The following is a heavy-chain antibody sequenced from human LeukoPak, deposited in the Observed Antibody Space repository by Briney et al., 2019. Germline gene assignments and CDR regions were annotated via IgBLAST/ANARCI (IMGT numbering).Heavy chain of an antibody. CDR1: GFTFSDYW. CDR2: IKQDGSEK. V-gene: IGHV3-7*01. CDR3: ARCQLGVAGNFDY. J-gene: IGHJ4*02. Sequence: PGRSLRLSCAASGFTFSDYWMSWVRQAPGKGLEWVANIKQDGSEKYYVDSVMGRFTISRDNAKNSLYLQMNSLRAEDTAVYYCARCQLGVAGNFDYWGQGTLVTVSS. D-gene: IGHD6-19*01.